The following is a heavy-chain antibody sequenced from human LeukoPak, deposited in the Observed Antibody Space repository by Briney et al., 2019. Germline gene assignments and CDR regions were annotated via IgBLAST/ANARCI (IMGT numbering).Heavy chain of an antibody. J-gene: IGHJ4*02. CDR2: IYYSGST. V-gene: IGHV4-39*01. Sequence: SETLSLTCTVSGGSISSSSYYWGWIRQPPGKGLEWIGSIYYSGSTYYNPSLKSRVTISADTSKNQFSLKLSSVTAADTAVYYCARLAPSSGYRFDYWGQGTLVTVSS. CDR3: ARLAPSSGYRFDY. D-gene: IGHD3-22*01. CDR1: GGSISSSSYY.